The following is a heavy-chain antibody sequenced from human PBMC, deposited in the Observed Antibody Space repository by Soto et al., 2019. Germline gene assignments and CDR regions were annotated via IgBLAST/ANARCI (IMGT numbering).Heavy chain of an antibody. CDR2: INPNSGGT. V-gene: IGHV1-2*04. D-gene: IGHD2-2*01. CDR3: ARGVVVPAQSGWDYYYYMDV. Sequence: VASVKVSCKASGYTFTGYYMHWVRQAPGQGLEWMGWINPNSGGTNYAQKFQGWVTMTRDTSISTAYMELSRLRSDDTAVYYCARGVVVPAQSGWDYYYYMDVWGKGTTVTVSS. J-gene: IGHJ6*03. CDR1: GYTFTGYY.